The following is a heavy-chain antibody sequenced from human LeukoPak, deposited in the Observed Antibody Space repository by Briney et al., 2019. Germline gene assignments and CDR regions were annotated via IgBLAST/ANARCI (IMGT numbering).Heavy chain of an antibody. D-gene: IGHD2-15*01. J-gene: IGHJ4*02. Sequence: ASVKVSCKASGYTFTAYYMHWVRQAPGQGLEWMGWINPNTGGTNYAQNFQGRVTMTGDTSINTASMELSGLRSDDTAVYYCARALCSGGSCYPAPPSIDFWGQGTLVTVSS. CDR3: ARALCSGGSCYPAPPSIDF. CDR2: INPNTGGT. CDR1: GYTFTAYY. V-gene: IGHV1-2*02.